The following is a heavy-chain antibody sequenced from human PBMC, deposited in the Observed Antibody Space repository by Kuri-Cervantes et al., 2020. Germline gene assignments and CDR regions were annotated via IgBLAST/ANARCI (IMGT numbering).Heavy chain of an antibody. CDR1: GGSISSSSYY. V-gene: IGHV4-39*07. J-gene: IGHJ2*01. CDR3: ASPIVGAEDDWYFDL. Sequence: SETLSLTCTVSGGSISSSSYYWGWIRQPPGKGLEWIGSIYYSGSTYYNPSLKSRVTISVDTSKNQFSLKLSSVTAADTAVYHCASPIVGAEDDWYFDLWGRGTLVTVSS. CDR2: IYYSGST. D-gene: IGHD1-26*01.